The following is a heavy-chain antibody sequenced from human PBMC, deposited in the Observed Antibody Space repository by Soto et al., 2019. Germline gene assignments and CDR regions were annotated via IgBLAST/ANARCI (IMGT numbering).Heavy chain of an antibody. CDR1: GGSVSSGSYY. J-gene: IGHJ5*02. V-gene: IGHV4-61*01. CDR2: IYYSGST. CDR3: ARSGYCSGGRCYWDNWFDP. Sequence: SETLSLTCTVSGGSVSSGSYYWSWIRQPPGKGLEWIGYIYYSGSTNYNPSLKSRLTISIHTSKNQFSLKVNSVTAADTAVYYCARSGYCSGGRCYWDNWFDPWGQGTLVTVSS. D-gene: IGHD2-15*01.